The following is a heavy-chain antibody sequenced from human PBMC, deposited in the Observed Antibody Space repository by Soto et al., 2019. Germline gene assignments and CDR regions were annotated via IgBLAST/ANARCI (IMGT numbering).Heavy chain of an antibody. CDR2: TSYGGSNN. Sequence: QVQLVKSGGGVVQPGRSLRLSCAASGFTFNTYGMHWVRQAPGKGLEWVAVTSYGGSNNFYGDSVMGRFTISRDNSKNTLYLQMNSLRAEDTAVYYCAKDRGSSYGFFNYYGMDVWGQGTTVTVSS. J-gene: IGHJ6*02. CDR1: GFTFNTYG. D-gene: IGHD5-18*01. CDR3: AKDRGSSYGFFNYYGMDV. V-gene: IGHV3-30*18.